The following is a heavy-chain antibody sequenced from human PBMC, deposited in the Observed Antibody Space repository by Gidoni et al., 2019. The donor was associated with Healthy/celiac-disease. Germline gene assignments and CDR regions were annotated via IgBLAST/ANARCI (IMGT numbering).Heavy chain of an antibody. J-gene: IGHJ4*02. CDR1: GGSISSYY. CDR2: IYYSGST. D-gene: IGHD6-6*01. Sequence: QVQLQESGPGLVKPSETLSLPCTVSGGSISSYYWSWIRKPPGKGLEWIGYIYYSGSTNYNPSLKSRVTISVDTSKNQFSLKLSSVTAADTAVDYCARGRAPWGSSVWPQIWDYWGQGTLVTVSS. CDR3: ARGRAPWGSSVWPQIWDY. V-gene: IGHV4-59*12.